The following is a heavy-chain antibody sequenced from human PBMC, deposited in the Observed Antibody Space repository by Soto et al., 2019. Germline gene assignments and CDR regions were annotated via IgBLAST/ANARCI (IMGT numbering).Heavy chain of an antibody. D-gene: IGHD3-22*01. V-gene: IGHV1-69*13. CDR1: GGTFSSYA. CDR3: ARSEMYDSSGYLYYFDY. CDR2: IIPIFGTA. Sequence: GASVKVSCKASGGTFSSYAISWVRQAPGQGLEWMGGIIPIFGTANYAQKFQGRVTITADESTSTAYMELSSLRSEDTAVYYCARSEMYDSSGYLYYFDYWGQGTLVTVSS. J-gene: IGHJ4*02.